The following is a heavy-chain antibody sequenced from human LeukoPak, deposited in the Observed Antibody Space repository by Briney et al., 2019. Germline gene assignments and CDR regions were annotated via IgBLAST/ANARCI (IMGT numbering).Heavy chain of an antibody. V-gene: IGHV3-9*01. CDR3: AKDHYYGSGSNYGMDV. J-gene: IGHJ6*02. CDR1: GFTFDDYA. CDR2: ISWNSGSI. Sequence: GGSLRLSCAASGFTFDDYAMRWVRQAPGKGLEWVSGISWNSGSIGYADSVKGRFTISRDNAKNSLYLQMNSLRAEDTALYYCAKDHYYGSGSNYGMDVWGQGTTVTVSS. D-gene: IGHD3-10*01.